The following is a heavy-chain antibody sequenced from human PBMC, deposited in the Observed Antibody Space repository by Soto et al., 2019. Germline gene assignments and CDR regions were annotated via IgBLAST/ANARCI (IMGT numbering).Heavy chain of an antibody. D-gene: IGHD5-18*01. J-gene: IGHJ6*02. CDR2: ISYSGST. CDR1: GGSISSSF. CDR3: ARGHRAMEYYYYYGMDV. V-gene: IGHV4-59*01. Sequence: SEALSLTCSVSGGSISSSFWSWIRQPPGKELEWIGYISYSGSTTYNPSLKSRITLSVDTSKNQFSLRVASVTAADTAVYYCARGHRAMEYYYYYGMDVWGQGTTVTVSS.